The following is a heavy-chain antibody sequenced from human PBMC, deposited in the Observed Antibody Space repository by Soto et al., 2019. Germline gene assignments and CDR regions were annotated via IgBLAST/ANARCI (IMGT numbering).Heavy chain of an antibody. D-gene: IGHD6-13*01. J-gene: IGHJ4*02. Sequence: EVQLVESGGGLVQPGGSLRLSCAASGFTFSSYSMNWVRQAPGKGLEGVSYISSSSSTTYYADSVKGRFTISRDNAKNSLYLQMNSLRDEDTAVYYCARDSYSSSWYQGGCDYWGQGTLVTVSS. CDR1: GFTFSSYS. CDR3: ARDSYSSSWYQGGCDY. V-gene: IGHV3-48*02. CDR2: ISSSSSTT.